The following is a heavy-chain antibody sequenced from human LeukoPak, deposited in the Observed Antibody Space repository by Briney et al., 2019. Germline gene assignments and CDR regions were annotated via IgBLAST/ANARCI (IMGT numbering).Heavy chain of an antibody. J-gene: IGHJ4*02. D-gene: IGHD3-22*01. CDR1: GFTFSSYA. Sequence: GGSLRLSCAASGFTFSSYAMSWVRQAPGKGLEWVSAISGSGGSTYYADSVKGRFTISRDNSKNTLYLQMNSLRAEDTAVYYCAKVYYDSSGYKKAPRVPSDYWGQGTLVTVSS. CDR2: ISGSGGST. CDR3: AKVYYDSSGYKKAPRVPSDY. V-gene: IGHV3-23*01.